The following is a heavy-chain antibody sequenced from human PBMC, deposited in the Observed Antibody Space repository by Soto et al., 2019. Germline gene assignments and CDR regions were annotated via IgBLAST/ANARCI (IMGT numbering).Heavy chain of an antibody. CDR1: GGSISSYY. V-gene: IGHV4-59*01. J-gene: IGHJ1*01. Sequence: SETLSLTCTVSGGSISSYYWSWIRQPPGKGLEWIGYIYYSGSTNYNPSLKSRVTISVDTSKNQFSLKLSSVTAADTAVYYCARDYSGSGSYLGYFQHWGQGTLVTVSS. D-gene: IGHD3-10*01. CDR2: IYYSGST. CDR3: ARDYSGSGSYLGYFQH.